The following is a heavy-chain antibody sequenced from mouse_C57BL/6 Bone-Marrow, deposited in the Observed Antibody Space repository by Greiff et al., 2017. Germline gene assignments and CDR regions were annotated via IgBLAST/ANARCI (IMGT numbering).Heavy chain of an antibody. CDR3: ATYYYGSSGYFDV. J-gene: IGHJ1*03. V-gene: IGHV1-54*01. CDR1: GYAFTNYL. CDR2: INPGSGGT. D-gene: IGHD1-1*01. Sequence: QVQLQQSGAELVRPGTSVEVSCKASGYAFTNYLIEWVKQRPGQGLEWIGVINPGSGGTNYNEKFKGKATLTADKSSSTAYMQLSSLTSEDSSVYFCATYYYGSSGYFDVWGTGTTVTVSS.